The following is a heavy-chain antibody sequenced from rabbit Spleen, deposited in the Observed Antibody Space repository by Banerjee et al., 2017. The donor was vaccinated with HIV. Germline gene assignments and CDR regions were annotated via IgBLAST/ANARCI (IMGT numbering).Heavy chain of an antibody. J-gene: IGHJ6*01. CDR1: GFSFSNNDF. V-gene: IGHV1S40*01. CDR2: IDTGSSGFT. CDR3: ARDSGSSFSSYGMDL. D-gene: IGHD8-1*01. Sequence: QSLEESGGDLVKPGASLTLTCTASGFSFSNNDFPCWVRQAPGKGLEWIVCIDTGSSGFTYFASWAKGRFTISKTSSTTVTLQMTSLTAADTATYFCARDSGSSFSSYGMDLWGQGTLVTVS.